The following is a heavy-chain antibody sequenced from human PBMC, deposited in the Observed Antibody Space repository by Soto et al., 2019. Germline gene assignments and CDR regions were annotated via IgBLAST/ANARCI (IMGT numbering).Heavy chain of an antibody. Sequence: LSLTCTVTGGSISSYYWGWIRQPPGKGLEWIGYISYSGATRYNPSLESRLTISVDTSNNQFSMRLSSVTAGDTARYCCARHDHSFNHYYYYIAVSPKRNTVTVSS. D-gene: IGHD4-4*01. CDR3: ARHDHSFNHYYYYIAV. J-gene: IGHJ6*03. V-gene: IGHV4-59*01. CDR1: GGSISSYY. CDR2: ISYSGAT.